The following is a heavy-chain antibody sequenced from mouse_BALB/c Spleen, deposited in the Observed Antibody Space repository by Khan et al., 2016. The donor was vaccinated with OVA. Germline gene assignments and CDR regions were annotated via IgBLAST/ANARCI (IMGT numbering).Heavy chain of an antibody. V-gene: IGHV5-6-3*01. Sequence: VQLKESGAGIVQPGESLNLSCAASRFTFSSYGMPSVRQTPGKRLELVAIIDSNGGSTDYPDIVYRRITISGDNTKNALYLQMRRLKYEDTAMYYGARRAIWGQGTTLTVS. CDR2: IDSNGGST. CDR3: ARRAI. D-gene: IGHD3-1*01. CDR1: RFTFSSYG. J-gene: IGHJ2*01.